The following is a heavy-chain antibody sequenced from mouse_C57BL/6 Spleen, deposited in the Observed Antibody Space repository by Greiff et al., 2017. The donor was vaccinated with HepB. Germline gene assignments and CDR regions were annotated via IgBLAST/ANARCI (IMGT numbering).Heavy chain of an antibody. CDR3: AKNYYGSSHPYWYFDV. CDR1: GFSLTSYG. V-gene: IGHV2-4*01. Sequence: VQLQQSGPGLVQPSQSLSITCTVSGFSLTSYGVHWVRQPPGKGLEWLGVIWSGGSTDYNAAFISRLSISKDNSKSQVFFKMNSLQADDTAIYYCAKNYYGSSHPYWYFDVWGTGTTVTVSS. J-gene: IGHJ1*03. CDR2: IWSGGST. D-gene: IGHD1-1*01.